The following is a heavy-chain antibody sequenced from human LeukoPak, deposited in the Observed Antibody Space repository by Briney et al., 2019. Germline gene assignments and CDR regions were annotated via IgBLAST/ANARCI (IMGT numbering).Heavy chain of an antibody. J-gene: IGHJ3*01. CDR2: ISGYNGNT. D-gene: IGHD3-16*02. V-gene: IGHV1-18*01. Sequence: ASVKVSCKASGYTFTGNGITWVRQAPGQGLEWMGWISGYNGNTVYAQMFQGRVTMTTDTSTSTAYMELRSLRSDDTTVYYCAREGVYSPDPSSYHRHAFDVWGKGTVVIVSS. CDR3: AREGVYSPDPSSYHRHAFDV. CDR1: GYTFTGNG.